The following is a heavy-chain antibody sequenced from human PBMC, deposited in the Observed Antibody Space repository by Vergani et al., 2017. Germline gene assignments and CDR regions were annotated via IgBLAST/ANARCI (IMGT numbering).Heavy chain of an antibody. CDR1: GYTFTGYY. CDR2: INPNSGGK. CDR3: ASEAGSGSYSARHRLYYYYGMDV. V-gene: IGHV1-2*02. Sequence: QVQLVQSGAEVKKPGASVKVSCKASGYTFTGYYMHWVRQAPGQGLEWMGWINPNSGGKNYAQKFQGRVTMTRDTSISTAYMELSRLRSDDTAVYYCASEAGSGSYSARHRLYYYYGMDVWGQGTTVTVSS. D-gene: IGHD3-10*01. J-gene: IGHJ6*02.